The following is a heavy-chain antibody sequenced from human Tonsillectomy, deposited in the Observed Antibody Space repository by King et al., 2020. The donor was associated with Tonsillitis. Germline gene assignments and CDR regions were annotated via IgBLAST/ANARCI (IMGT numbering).Heavy chain of an antibody. V-gene: IGHV4-39*07. CDR3: ARFYRSGSNIDY. Sequence: LQLQESGPGLVKPSETLSLTCSVSGGFISSSSYYWGWIRQPPGKGLEWIGSIYYSGSTYYNPSLKSRVTISVDMSKNQFSLKLSSVTAADTAVYYCARFYRSGSNIDYWGQGTLVTVSS. CDR1: GGFISSSSYY. CDR2: IYYSGST. J-gene: IGHJ4*02. D-gene: IGHD3-10*01.